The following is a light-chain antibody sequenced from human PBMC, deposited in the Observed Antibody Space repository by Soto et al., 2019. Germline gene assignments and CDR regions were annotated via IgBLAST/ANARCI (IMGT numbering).Light chain of an antibody. V-gene: IGKV3-20*01. J-gene: IGKJ1*01. CDR3: QQYRSSPST. CDR1: QSVSSSY. Sequence: EIGLTQSPGTLSLSPGERATLSCRASQSVSSSYLAWYQQKPGQAPRLLIYGASSRATGIPDRFSGSGSGTDVTLTISRLEPEDFAVYYCQQYRSSPSTFGQGTKVEIK. CDR2: GAS.